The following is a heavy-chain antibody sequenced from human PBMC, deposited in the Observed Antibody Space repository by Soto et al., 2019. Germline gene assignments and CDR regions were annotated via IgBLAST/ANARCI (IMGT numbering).Heavy chain of an antibody. J-gene: IGHJ4*02. CDR2: ISSSSSTI. CDR1: GFTFSSYS. D-gene: IGHD3-10*01. CDR3: ASTHGSGSHPASIDY. Sequence: GGSLRLSCAASGFTFSSYSMNWVRQAPGKGLEWVSYISSSSSTIYYADSVKGRFTISRDNAKNSLYLQMNSLRAEDTAVYYCASTHGSGSHPASIDYWGQGTLVTVSS. V-gene: IGHV3-48*01.